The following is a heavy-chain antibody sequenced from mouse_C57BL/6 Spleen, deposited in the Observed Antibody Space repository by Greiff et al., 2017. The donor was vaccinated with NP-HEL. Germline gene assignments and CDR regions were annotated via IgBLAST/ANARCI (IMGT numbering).Heavy chain of an antibody. J-gene: IGHJ3*01. V-gene: IGHV1-15*01. CDR2: IDPETGGT. D-gene: IGHD1-1*01. Sequence: LQQSGAELVRPGASVTLSCKASGYTFTDYEMHWVKQTPVHGLEWIGAIDPETGGTAYNQKFKGKAILTADKSSSTAYMELRSLTSEDSAVYYCTSSYGSSAWFAYWGQGTLVTVSA. CDR1: GYTFTDYE. CDR3: TSSYGSSAWFAY.